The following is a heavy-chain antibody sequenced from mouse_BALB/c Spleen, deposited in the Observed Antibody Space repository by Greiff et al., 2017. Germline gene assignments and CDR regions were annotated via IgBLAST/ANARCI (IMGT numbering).Heavy chain of an antibody. V-gene: IGHV5-6-5*01. CDR2: ISSGGST. CDR3: ARWTTVEYYFDY. D-gene: IGHD1-1*01. CDR1: GFTFSSYA. Sequence: EVQLVESGGGLVKPGGSLKLSCAASGFTFSSYAMSWVRQTPEKRLEWVASISSGGSTYYPDSVKGRFTISRDNARNILYLQMSSLRSEDTAMYYCARWTTVEYYFDYWGQGTTLTVSS. J-gene: IGHJ2*01.